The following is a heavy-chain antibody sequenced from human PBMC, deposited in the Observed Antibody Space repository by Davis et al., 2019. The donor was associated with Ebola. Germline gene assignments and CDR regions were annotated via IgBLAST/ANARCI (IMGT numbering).Heavy chain of an antibody. CDR1: ADSTTTYH. CDR3: ARVSLDRRAAAVPPWFDY. V-gene: IGHV4-59*01. Sequence: PSETLSLTCTVSADSTTTYHWSWLRQAPGQGLEWIGYISYSWSTNYNPSLKSRAIISLDTSKNQFSLRLTSVTAADTAVYFCARVSLDRRAAAVPPWFDYWGRGILVTVSS. D-gene: IGHD6-13*01. J-gene: IGHJ4*02. CDR2: ISYSWST.